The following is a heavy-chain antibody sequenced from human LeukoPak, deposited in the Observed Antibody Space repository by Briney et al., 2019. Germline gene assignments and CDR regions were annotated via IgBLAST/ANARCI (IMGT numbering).Heavy chain of an antibody. CDR3: ARDESYSSGWHY. CDR2: INHSGST. CDR1: GGSFSGYY. Sequence: SETLSLTCAVYGGSFSGYYWSWIRQPPGKGLEWIGEINHSGSTNYNPSLKSRVTISVDTSKNQFSLKLSSVTAADTAVYYCARDESYSSGWHYWGQGTLVTVSS. V-gene: IGHV4-34*01. D-gene: IGHD6-19*01. J-gene: IGHJ4*02.